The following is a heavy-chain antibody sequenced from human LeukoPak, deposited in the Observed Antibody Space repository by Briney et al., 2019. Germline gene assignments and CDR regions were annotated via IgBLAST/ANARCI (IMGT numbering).Heavy chain of an antibody. D-gene: IGHD6-13*01. Sequence: GGSLRLSCAASGFTFSNYAMSWVRQAPGKGLGWVSTISGSDDSTYYADSVKGRFTISRDNSKNTVSLQMNSLRAADTAVYYCAKASREYTSSWYYWGQGTLVTVSS. CDR1: GFTFSNYA. V-gene: IGHV3-23*01. J-gene: IGHJ4*02. CDR2: ISGSDDST. CDR3: AKASREYTSSWYY.